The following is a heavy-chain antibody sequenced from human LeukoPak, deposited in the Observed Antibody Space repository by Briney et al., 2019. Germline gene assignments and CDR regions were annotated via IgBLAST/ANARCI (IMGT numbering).Heavy chain of an antibody. CDR1: GYTFTSYY. CDR3: TRGGSRPQGAFDI. Sequence: ASVKVSCNASGYTFTSYYMHWVRQAPGQGLEWMGIINPSGGSTSYAQKFQVRVTVTRDTSTSTVYMDLSSLRSEDTAVYYCTRGGSRPQGAFDIWGQGTMVTVSS. J-gene: IGHJ3*02. V-gene: IGHV1-46*03. D-gene: IGHD6-6*01. CDR2: INPSGGST.